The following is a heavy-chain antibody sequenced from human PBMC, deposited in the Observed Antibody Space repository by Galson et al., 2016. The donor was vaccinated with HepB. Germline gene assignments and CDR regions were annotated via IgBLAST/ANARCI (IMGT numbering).Heavy chain of an antibody. Sequence: SVKVSCKASGYTFTNYYMHWVRQAPGQGLEWMGVINPSGGSTSYAQKFQGRVTMTRDTSTSTVYMEMRSLRSEDTAVYYCASCSWYGNDYYYYGMDVWGQGTTVTVSS. CDR1: GYTFTNYY. J-gene: IGHJ6*02. V-gene: IGHV1-46*01. CDR2: INPSGGST. D-gene: IGHD6-13*01. CDR3: ASCSWYGNDYYYYGMDV.